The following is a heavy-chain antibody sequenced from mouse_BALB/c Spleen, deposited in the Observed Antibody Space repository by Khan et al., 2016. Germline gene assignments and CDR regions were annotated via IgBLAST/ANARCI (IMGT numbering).Heavy chain of an antibody. V-gene: IGHV9-2-1*01. D-gene: IGHD1-1*01. Sequence: QVQLKQSGPELKKPGETVKISCKASGYNFTDYSMHWVKQAPGKGLKWMGWINTETGEPTYADDFKGRFAFSLETSASTAYLQINNLKNEDTAKYFCAKLTEVATPFAYWGQGTTLTVSS. CDR2: INTETGEP. CDR3: AKLTEVATPFAY. J-gene: IGHJ2*01. CDR1: GYNFTDYS.